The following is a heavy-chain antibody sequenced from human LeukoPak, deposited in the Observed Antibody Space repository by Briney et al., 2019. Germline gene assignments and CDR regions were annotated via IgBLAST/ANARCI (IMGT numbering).Heavy chain of an antibody. Sequence: GGSLRLSCAASGFTFSDYYMSWIRQAPGKGLEWVSYISSSGSTIYYADFVKGRFTISRDNAKNSLYLQMNSLRPEDTAVYYCARAPLPSSGWPDYFDYWGQGTLVTVSS. CDR2: ISSSGSTI. V-gene: IGHV3-11*04. D-gene: IGHD6-19*01. J-gene: IGHJ4*02. CDR1: GFTFSDYY. CDR3: ARAPLPSSGWPDYFDY.